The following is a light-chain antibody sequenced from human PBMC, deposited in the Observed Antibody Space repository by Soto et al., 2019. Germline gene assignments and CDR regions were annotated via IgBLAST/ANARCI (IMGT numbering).Light chain of an antibody. CDR2: AAS. CDR3: QQLATYPRK. Sequence: DIQLTQSPSFLSASVGDRVTITCRASQDINSYLAWYQQKSGKAHNLMINAASTLQSAVPTRFSGGGTGTEFPRTIDSLQREDAATYYCQQLATYPRKFGQGTKVE. CDR1: QDINSY. V-gene: IGKV1-9*01. J-gene: IGKJ1*01.